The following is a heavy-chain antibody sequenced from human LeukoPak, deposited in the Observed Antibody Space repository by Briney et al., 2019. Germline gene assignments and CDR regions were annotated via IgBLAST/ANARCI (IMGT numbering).Heavy chain of an antibody. Sequence: PGGSLRLSCAASGFTFSSYSMNWVRQAPGKGLEWVSSISSSSSYICYADSVKGRFTISRDNSKNTLYLQMNSLRAEDTAVYYCAKLPPTVTKDTDYWGQGTLVTVSS. CDR1: GFTFSSYS. J-gene: IGHJ4*02. CDR3: AKLPPTVTKDTDY. D-gene: IGHD4-17*01. V-gene: IGHV3-21*04. CDR2: ISSSSSYI.